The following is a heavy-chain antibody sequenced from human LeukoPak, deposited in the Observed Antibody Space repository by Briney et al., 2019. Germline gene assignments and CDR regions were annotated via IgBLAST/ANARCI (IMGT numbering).Heavy chain of an antibody. V-gene: IGHV4-4*07. D-gene: IGHD3-22*01. CDR2: IYTSGST. CDR3: ARDGIGYYDSSGYYY. J-gene: IGHJ4*02. CDR1: GGSISSYY. Sequence: SETLSLTCTVSGGSISSYYWSWLRQPAGKGLEWIGRIYTSGSTNYNPSLKSRVTMSVDTSKNQFSLELSSVTAADTAVYYCARDGIGYYDSSGYYYWGQGTLVTVSS.